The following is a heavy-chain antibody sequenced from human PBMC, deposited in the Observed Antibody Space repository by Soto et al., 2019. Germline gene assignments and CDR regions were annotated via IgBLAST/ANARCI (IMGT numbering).Heavy chain of an antibody. J-gene: IGHJ5*02. Sequence: QLQLQESGSGLVKPSQTLSLTCSVSGGTITSGRSSWNWIRQSPGKGLEGIAYIYHSGSTYYNPSLKSRVNTTVDGSENQFSLQLTAVTAADTAVYYCVRESVAAGPNSFDTGGPGTLVTVSS. V-gene: IGHV4-30-2*06. CDR3: VRESVAAGPNSFDT. CDR1: GGTITSGRSS. CDR2: IYHSGST. D-gene: IGHD6-6*01.